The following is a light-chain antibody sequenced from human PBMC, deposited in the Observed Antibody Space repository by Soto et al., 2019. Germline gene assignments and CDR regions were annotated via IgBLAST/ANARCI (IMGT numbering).Light chain of an antibody. J-gene: IGLJ2*01. CDR3: SSYTSSSTHVI. CDR1: SSDIGDYNY. Sequence: QSALTQPASVSGSPGQSITISCTGTSSDIGDYNYVSWYQQHPGKAPKLMIYEVSNRPSGVSNRFSGSKSGNTASLTISGLQAEDEADYDCSSYTSSSTHVIFVRGTTLTVL. CDR2: EVS. V-gene: IGLV2-14*01.